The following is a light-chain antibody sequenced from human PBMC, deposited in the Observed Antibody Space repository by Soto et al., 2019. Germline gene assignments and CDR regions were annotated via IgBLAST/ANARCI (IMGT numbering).Light chain of an antibody. CDR1: QNARNTY. CDR2: AAS. V-gene: IGKV3-20*01. Sequence: DIVLTQSPGTLSLSPGERATLSCRASQNARNTYLAWYQQKPGQAPRLLIYAASSRATGIPDRFSGSGSGTEFTLTINSLQPDDSATYFCQQYKSYAPTFGQGTKVDI. J-gene: IGKJ1*01. CDR3: QQYKSYAPT.